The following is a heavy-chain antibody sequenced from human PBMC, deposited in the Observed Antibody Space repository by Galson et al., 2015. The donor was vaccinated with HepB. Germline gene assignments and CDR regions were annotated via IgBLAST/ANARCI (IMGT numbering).Heavy chain of an antibody. CDR1: GGSITSSLSY. CDR3: AKATLFTASYGLDV. CDR2: IHHSGST. Sequence: ETLSLTCTVSGGSITSSLSYWGWIRQPPGKGLEWIGTIHHSGSTFYNPSLRSRVTMSVDTPKNQFSLKMTSVTAADAAVYFCAKATLFTASYGLDVWGQGTTVTVSS. J-gene: IGHJ6*02. V-gene: IGHV4-39*01. D-gene: IGHD2-21*01.